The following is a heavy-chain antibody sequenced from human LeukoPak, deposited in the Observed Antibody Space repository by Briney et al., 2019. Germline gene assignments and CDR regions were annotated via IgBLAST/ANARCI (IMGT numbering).Heavy chain of an antibody. J-gene: IGHJ4*02. Sequence: PGGSLRLSCAASGFTFDDYAMHWVRQAPGKGLEWVSLISGDGGSTYYADSVKGRFTISRDNAKNTMYLQMNSLRAEDTAVYYCARVWVGDTWTYPFDYWGQGTLVTVSS. CDR2: ISGDGGST. V-gene: IGHV3-43*02. CDR3: ARVWVGDTWTYPFDY. CDR1: GFTFDDYA. D-gene: IGHD1-26*01.